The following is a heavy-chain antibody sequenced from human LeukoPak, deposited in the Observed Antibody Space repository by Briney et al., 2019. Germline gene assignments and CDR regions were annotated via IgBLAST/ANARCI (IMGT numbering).Heavy chain of an antibody. CDR3: ARGVTYLGDFDY. J-gene: IGHJ4*02. CDR2: ISGSAGAT. V-gene: IGHV3-23*01. CDR1: GFTFSTYA. D-gene: IGHD3-10*01. Sequence: GGSLRLSCTASGFTFSTYAMGWVRQAPGKGLGWVSTISGSAGATYSADSVRGRFTISRDNSKHTLSLQMNSLRAEDTAVYYCARGVTYLGDFDYWGQGTLVTVSS.